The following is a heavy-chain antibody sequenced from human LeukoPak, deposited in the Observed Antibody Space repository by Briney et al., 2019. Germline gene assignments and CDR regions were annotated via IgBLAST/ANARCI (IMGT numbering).Heavy chain of an antibody. V-gene: IGHV3-21*01. CDR3: ARGDYGDYGDYFDY. CDR1: GFTFSSYS. CDR2: ISSSSSYI. D-gene: IGHD4-17*01. Sequence: GGSLRLSCAASGFTFSSYSMNWVRQAPGKGLEWVSSISSSSSYIYYADSVKGRFTISRDNAKNSLYLQMNSLRAEDTAVYYCARGDYGDYGDYFDYWGRGTLVTVSS. J-gene: IGHJ4*02.